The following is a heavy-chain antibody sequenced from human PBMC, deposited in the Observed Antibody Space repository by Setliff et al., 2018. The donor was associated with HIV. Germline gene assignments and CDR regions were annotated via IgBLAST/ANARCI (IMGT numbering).Heavy chain of an antibody. CDR1: GDSIRSSDTY. Sequence: SETLSLTCTVSGDSIRSSDTYWSWIRQHPGKGLEWIGYIFYSGTTYYNPSLKSRVTISVDRSRNQFSLKLNSVTAADTAVYYCARDANYYESGGPPLHGMDVWGQGTTVTVSS. D-gene: IGHD3-22*01. CDR2: IFYSGTT. V-gene: IGHV4-31*03. J-gene: IGHJ6*02. CDR3: ARDANYYESGGPPLHGMDV.